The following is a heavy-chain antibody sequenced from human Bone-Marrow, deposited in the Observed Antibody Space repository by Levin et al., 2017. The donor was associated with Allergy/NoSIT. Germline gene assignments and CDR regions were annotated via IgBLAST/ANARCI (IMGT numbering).Heavy chain of an antibody. D-gene: IGHD2-21*01. CDR1: GFGFVDYT. CDR3: ARDAVRGDYGYFDI. J-gene: IGHJ2*01. V-gene: IGHV3-49*04. Sequence: GGSLRLSCSASGFGFVDYTIAWVRQAPGKGLEWVGSIGSKDYGGTAEYAASMRGRFTISRDDSKSIVYLQMSSLKTEDTGIYFCARDAVRGDYGYFDIWGRGTLFTVSS. CDR2: IGSKDYGGTA.